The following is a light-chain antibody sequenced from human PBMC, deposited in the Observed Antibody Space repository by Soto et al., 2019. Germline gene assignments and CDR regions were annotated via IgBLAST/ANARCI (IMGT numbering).Light chain of an antibody. J-gene: IGLJ3*02. V-gene: IGLV2-8*01. CDR2: EVN. Sequence: QSALTQPPSASGSPGQSVTISCTGTSSDVGGYNYVSWYQQHPGRAPKFLIYEVNKRPSGVPDRFSGSKSGNTASLTVSGLQAEDEADYYCSSYAASNSFMFGAGTKVTVL. CDR3: SSYAASNSFM. CDR1: SSDVGGYNY.